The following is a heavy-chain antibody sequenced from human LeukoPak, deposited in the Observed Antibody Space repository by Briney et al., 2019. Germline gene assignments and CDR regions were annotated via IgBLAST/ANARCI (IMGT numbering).Heavy chain of an antibody. CDR2: ISGSAHKI. J-gene: IGHJ4*02. CDR1: GFTFSNYA. V-gene: IGHV3-23*01. Sequence: SGGYLRLSCVGSGFTFSNYAMSWVRQAPGKGLGWVSVISGSAHKIRYADSVRGRFTISRDNSENTVYLQMNNLRGEDTAIYYCAGRITGYSSGYVFWGQGTLVTVSS. D-gene: IGHD5-18*01. CDR3: AGRITGYSSGYVF.